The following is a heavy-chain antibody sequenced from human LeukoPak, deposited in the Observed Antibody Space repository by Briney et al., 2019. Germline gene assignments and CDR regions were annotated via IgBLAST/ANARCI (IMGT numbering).Heavy chain of an antibody. CDR3: SRGPYSYESSGAFDI. D-gene: IGHD3-22*01. CDR1: GGSISGYY. J-gene: IGHJ3*02. CDR2: INHSGST. Sequence: PSETLSLTCAVYGGSISGYYWSWIRQPPGKGLEWNGEINHSGSTNYNPSLKSRVTISVDTSNNQFSLKLSSVTAADTAVYFCSRGPYSYESSGAFDIWGQGTMVTVSS. V-gene: IGHV4-34*01.